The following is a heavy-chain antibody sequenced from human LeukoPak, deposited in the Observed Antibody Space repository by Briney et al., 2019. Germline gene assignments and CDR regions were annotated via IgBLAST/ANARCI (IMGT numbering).Heavy chain of an antibody. Sequence: GGSLGLSCAASGFTFSGFSMSWVRQSPTKGLEWVANIKQDGSERYYVDSVKGRFTISRDNAKNSLSLQMNNLRVEDTAVYYCARAGSHWHYVYWGQGTVVTVSS. CDR1: GFTFSGFS. V-gene: IGHV3-7*01. J-gene: IGHJ4*02. CDR3: ARAGSHWHYVY. CDR2: IKQDGSER. D-gene: IGHD3-10*01.